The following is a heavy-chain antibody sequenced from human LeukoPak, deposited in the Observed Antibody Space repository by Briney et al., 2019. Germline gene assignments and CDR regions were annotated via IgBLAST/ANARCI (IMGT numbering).Heavy chain of an antibody. CDR3: ARAGDGYNWAY. D-gene: IGHD5-24*01. Sequence: PSETLSLTCAVSGGSISSGGYSWSWTRQPPGKGLEWIGYIYHSGSTYYNPSLKSRVTISVDRSKNQFSLKLSSVTAADTAVYYCARAGDGYNWAYWGQGTLVTVSS. J-gene: IGHJ4*02. CDR1: GGSISSGGYS. V-gene: IGHV4-30-2*01. CDR2: IYHSGST.